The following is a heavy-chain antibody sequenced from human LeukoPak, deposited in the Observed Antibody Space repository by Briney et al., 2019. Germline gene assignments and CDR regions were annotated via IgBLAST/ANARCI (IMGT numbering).Heavy chain of an antibody. J-gene: IGHJ6*02. Sequence: SETLSLTCAVYGGSFSGYYWSWIRQPPGKGLEWIGEINHSGSTNYNPSLKSRVTISVDTSKNQFSLKLSSVTAADTAVYYCARDRNVFWSGYSNYGMDVWGQGTTVTVSS. CDR2: INHSGST. V-gene: IGHV4-34*01. CDR3: ARDRNVFWSGYSNYGMDV. CDR1: GGSFSGYY. D-gene: IGHD3-3*01.